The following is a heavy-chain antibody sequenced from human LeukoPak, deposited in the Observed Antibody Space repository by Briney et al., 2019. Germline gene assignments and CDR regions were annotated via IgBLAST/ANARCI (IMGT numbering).Heavy chain of an antibody. Sequence: GGSLRLSCAASGFTFSGYAMSWVRQAPGKGLEWVSAISGSGGSTYYADSVKGRFTTSRDNSKNTLYLQMNSLRAEDTAVYYCAKASITMIESPFDYWGQGTLVTVSS. V-gene: IGHV3-23*01. CDR3: AKASITMIESPFDY. CDR1: GFTFSGYA. D-gene: IGHD3-22*01. CDR2: ISGSGGST. J-gene: IGHJ4*02.